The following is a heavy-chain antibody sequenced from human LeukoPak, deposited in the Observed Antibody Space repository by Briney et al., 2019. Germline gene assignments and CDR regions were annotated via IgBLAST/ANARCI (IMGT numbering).Heavy chain of an antibody. D-gene: IGHD6-19*01. CDR2: ISGSGGST. J-gene: IGHJ4*02. CDR1: GFTFSSYA. CDR3: ARDRRSGWSSIDY. V-gene: IGHV3-23*01. Sequence: GGSLRLSCAASGFTFSSYAMSGVRQAPGKGREWVSAISGSGGSTYYADSVKGRFTISRDNSKNTLYLQMNSLRAEDTAVYYCARDRRSGWSSIDYWGQGTLVTVSS.